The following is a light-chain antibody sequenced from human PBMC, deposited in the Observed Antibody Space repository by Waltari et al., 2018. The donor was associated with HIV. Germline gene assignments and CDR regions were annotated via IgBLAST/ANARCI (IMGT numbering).Light chain of an antibody. J-gene: IGLJ3*02. CDR3: ATWDDSLSGPV. CDR1: SSNIGSNY. Sequence: QSVLTQPPSASGTPGQRVAISCSGSSSNIGSNYVYWYQQLPGTAPKVLIYRSNQRPSGVPARFSGSKSGTSASLAISALRSEDEADYDCATWDDSLSGPVFGGGTKLTVL. CDR2: RSN. V-gene: IGLV1-47*01.